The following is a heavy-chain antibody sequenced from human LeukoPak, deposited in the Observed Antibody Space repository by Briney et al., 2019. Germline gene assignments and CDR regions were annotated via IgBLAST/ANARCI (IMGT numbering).Heavy chain of an antibody. D-gene: IGHD6-6*01. CDR1: GGSFSGYY. Sequence: SETLSLTCAVYGGSFSGYYWSWIRQPPGKGLEWIGEINHSGSTNYNPSLKSRVTISVDTSKNQFALKLSSVTAADTAVYYCARARRGSTSSPFRSSIAARNYFDYWGQGTLVTVSS. V-gene: IGHV4-34*01. CDR2: INHSGST. J-gene: IGHJ4*02. CDR3: ARARRGSTSSPFRSSIAARNYFDY.